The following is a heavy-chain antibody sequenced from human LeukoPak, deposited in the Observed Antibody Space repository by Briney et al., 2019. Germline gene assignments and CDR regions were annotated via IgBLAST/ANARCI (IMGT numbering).Heavy chain of an antibody. V-gene: IGHV3-20*04. CDR3: ARDGSDYGDYGPVDH. CDR1: GFTFSSYE. Sequence: PGGSLRLSCAASGFTFSSYEMNWVRQAPGKGLEWVSGINWNGGSTSYGDSMKGRFTISRDNAKKSVYLQMDSLRVEDTALYFCARDGSDYGDYGPVDHWGQGILVTVSS. J-gene: IGHJ4*02. CDR2: INWNGGST. D-gene: IGHD4-17*01.